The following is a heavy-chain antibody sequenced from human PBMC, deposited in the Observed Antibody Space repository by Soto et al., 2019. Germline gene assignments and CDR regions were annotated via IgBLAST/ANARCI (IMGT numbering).Heavy chain of an antibody. Sequence: PGGSLRLSCAASGFTFSSYWMSWVRQAPGKGLEWVANIKQDGSEKYYVDSVKGRFTISRDNAKNSLYLQMNSLRAEDTAVYYCASGGRSSKGDYYYMDVWGKGTTVTVSS. V-gene: IGHV3-7*01. D-gene: IGHD3-16*01. J-gene: IGHJ6*03. CDR1: GFTFSSYW. CDR3: ASGGRSSKGDYYYMDV. CDR2: IKQDGSEK.